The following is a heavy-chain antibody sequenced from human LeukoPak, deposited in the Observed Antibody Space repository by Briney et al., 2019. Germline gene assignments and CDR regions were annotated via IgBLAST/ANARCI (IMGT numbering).Heavy chain of an antibody. J-gene: IGHJ4*02. D-gene: IGHD6-19*01. CDR2: LYCDDDK. CDR1: GVSLRTTRGG. V-gene: IGHV2-5*02. Sequence: SGPTLVHPTRTLTLTCAFSGVSLRTTRGGVGWIRQPPVKALEWLPLLYCDDDKRYSPSLKRSLTITKDTSKNHVVLTMTNMDPVDTATYYCAHRNLIAGTGIGYSFDYWGQGTLVTVSS. CDR3: AHRNLIAGTGIGYSFDY.